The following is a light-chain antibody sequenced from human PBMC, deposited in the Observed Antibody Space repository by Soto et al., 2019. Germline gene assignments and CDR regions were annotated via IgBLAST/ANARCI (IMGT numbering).Light chain of an antibody. CDR1: SSNIESNF. Sequence: QSVLTQSPSASGTPGQRVTISCSGSSSNIESNFVNWYQQVPGTAPKLRIYTNDQRPSGVPDRFSGSKSVTSASLAISGLQSEDEADYYCAAWDDSRNGVVSGGGTKVTVL. V-gene: IGLV1-44*01. J-gene: IGLJ2*01. CDR2: TND. CDR3: AAWDDSRNGVV.